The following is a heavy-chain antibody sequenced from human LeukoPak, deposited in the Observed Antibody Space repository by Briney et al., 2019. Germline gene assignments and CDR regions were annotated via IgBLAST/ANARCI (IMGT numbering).Heavy chain of an antibody. CDR1: GGSISSSSYY. D-gene: IGHD3-22*01. CDR2: IYYSGST. V-gene: IGHV4-39*01. Sequence: SETLSLTCTVSGGSISSSSYYWGWIRQPPGKGLEWIGSIYYSGSTYYNPSLQSRVTISVDTSKNQFSLKLSSVTAADTAVYYCARSSTPYYYDSSGYDYWGQGTLVTVSS. CDR3: ARSSTPYYYDSSGYDY. J-gene: IGHJ4*02.